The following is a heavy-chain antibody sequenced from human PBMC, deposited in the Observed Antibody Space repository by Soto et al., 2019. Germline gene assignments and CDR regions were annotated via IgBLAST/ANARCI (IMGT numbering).Heavy chain of an antibody. CDR2: ISYDASNK. J-gene: IGHJ6*02. V-gene: IGHV3-30-3*01. CDR1: GFSFSNYA. Sequence: QVQLVESGGGVVQPGRSLRLSCAASGFSFSNYALHWVRQAPGKGLEWVAAISYDASNKYSADSVKGRFTISRDNSKNTLYLQMNSLRADDTAVYYCARDRGSESYYYYGIAVWGQGTTVTVSS. CDR3: ARDRGSESYYYYGIAV. D-gene: IGHD1-26*01.